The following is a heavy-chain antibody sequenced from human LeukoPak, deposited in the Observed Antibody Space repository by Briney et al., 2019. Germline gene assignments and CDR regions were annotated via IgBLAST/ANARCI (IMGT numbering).Heavy chain of an antibody. CDR2: IYHSGST. CDR3: ARARVQGDYLYYFDY. D-gene: IGHD4-17*01. J-gene: IGHJ4*02. CDR1: GGSISSGGYP. Sequence: SQTLSLTCAVSGGSISSGGYPWSWIRQPPGKGLEWIGYIYHSGSTYYNPSLKSRVTISVDRSKNQFSLKLSSVTAADTAVYYCARARVQGDYLYYFDYWGQGTLVTVSS. V-gene: IGHV4-30-2*01.